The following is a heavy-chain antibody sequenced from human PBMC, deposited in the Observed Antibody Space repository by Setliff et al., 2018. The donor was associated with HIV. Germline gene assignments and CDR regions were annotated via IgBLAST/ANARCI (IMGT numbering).Heavy chain of an antibody. J-gene: IGHJ3*02. D-gene: IGHD3-16*01. CDR1: GGSIGSTDYY. V-gene: IGHV4-39*07. CDR3: ASGGVDFVWGSYSPAPI. Sequence: TSETLSLTCTVSGGSIGSTDYYWGWIRQPPGKGLEWIGTIDYSGNTYYNPSLKSRVTISVDTSKNQFSLKLSSVTAADTAVYYCASGGVDFVWGSYSPAPIWGQGTMVTVSS. CDR2: IDYSGNT.